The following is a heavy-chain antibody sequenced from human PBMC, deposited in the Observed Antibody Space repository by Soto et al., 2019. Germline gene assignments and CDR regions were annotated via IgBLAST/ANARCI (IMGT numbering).Heavy chain of an antibody. CDR3: ARQVAGTTDYYYYYMDV. CDR2: IYPGDSDT. Sequence: GESLKISCKGSGYSFTSYWIGWVRQMPGKGLEWMGIIYPGDSDTRYSPSFQGQVTISADKSISTAYLQWNSLKASDTAMYYCARQVAGTTDYYYYYMDVWGKGTTVTVSS. CDR1: GYSFTSYW. D-gene: IGHD1-1*01. V-gene: IGHV5-51*01. J-gene: IGHJ6*03.